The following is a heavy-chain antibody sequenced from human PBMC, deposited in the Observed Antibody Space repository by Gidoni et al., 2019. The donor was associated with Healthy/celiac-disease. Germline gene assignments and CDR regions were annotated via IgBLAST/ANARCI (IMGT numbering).Heavy chain of an antibody. V-gene: IGHV3-21*01. Sequence: EVQLVESGGGMVKPGGSLRLSCAASGFTFRSYSMNWVRQAPGKGLGWVSSISSSSSYISYADSVKGRFTISRDNAKNSLYLQMNSLRAEDTAVYYCARDWVAAPAMGNWFDPWGQGTLVTVSS. CDR1: GFTFRSYS. J-gene: IGHJ5*02. CDR3: ARDWVAAPAMGNWFDP. D-gene: IGHD6-6*01. CDR2: ISSSSSYI.